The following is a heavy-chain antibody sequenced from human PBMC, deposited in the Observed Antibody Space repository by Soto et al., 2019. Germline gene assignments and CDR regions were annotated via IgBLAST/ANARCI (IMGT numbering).Heavy chain of an antibody. V-gene: IGHV4-34*01. CDR2: INHRGST. D-gene: IGHD6-19*01. CDR3: ARIAVAVGP. CDR1: GGSFNGYY. J-gene: IGHJ5*02. Sequence: SETLSLTCAVYGGSFNGYYWSWIRQPPGKGLEWIGEINHRGSTNYNPSLKSRVIISVDTSKNQLSLNLTSVTAADTAVYYCARIAVAVGPWGQGTLVTVSS.